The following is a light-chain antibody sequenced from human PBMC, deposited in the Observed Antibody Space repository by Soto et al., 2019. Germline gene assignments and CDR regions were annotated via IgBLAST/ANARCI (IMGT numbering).Light chain of an antibody. V-gene: IGKV3-20*01. J-gene: IGKJ2*01. CDR2: GAS. CDR3: QQYGSSPSYT. CDR1: QSVRSRY. Sequence: EIVLTQSPGTLSLSPGERATLSCRASQSVRSRYLAWYQQKPGQAPRLLIYGASSRATGIPDRFSGIGSGTDFTLTSSRLEPEDFAVYYCQQYGSSPSYTFGQGTKLEIK.